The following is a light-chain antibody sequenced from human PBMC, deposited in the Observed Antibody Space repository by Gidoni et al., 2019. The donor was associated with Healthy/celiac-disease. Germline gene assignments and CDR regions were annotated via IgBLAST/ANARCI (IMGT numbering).Light chain of an antibody. CDR3: QSADSSGTYKVV. CDR2: KDS. Sequence: SYELTQPPSVAVSPGQTARITCSGDALPKQYAYWYQQNPGQAPVLVIYKDSERPSGIPERFSSSSSRTTLTLTISGIQAEDEANYYCQSADSSGTYKVVYGWGTKLTVL. J-gene: IGLJ2*01. CDR1: ALPKQY. V-gene: IGLV3-25*03.